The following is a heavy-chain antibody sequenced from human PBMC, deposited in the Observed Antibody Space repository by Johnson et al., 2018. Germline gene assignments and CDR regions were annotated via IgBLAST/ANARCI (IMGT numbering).Heavy chain of an antibody. D-gene: IGHD4-23*01. CDR2: IYYSGST. Sequence: QVQLQESGPGLVKPSETLSLTCSVSGGSISSSSYYWGWIRQPPGKGLEWIGSIYYSGSTYYNPSLKRRVTISVDTSKNQFSRKLNSVTAADTAVYYCARHYGGTGYFQHWGQGTLVTVSS. CDR3: ARHYGGTGYFQH. V-gene: IGHV4-39*07. J-gene: IGHJ1*01. CDR1: GGSISSSSYY.